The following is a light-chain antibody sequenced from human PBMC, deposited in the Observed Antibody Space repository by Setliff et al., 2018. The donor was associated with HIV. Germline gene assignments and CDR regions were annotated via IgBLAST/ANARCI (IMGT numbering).Light chain of an antibody. CDR2: DVN. CDR1: IRDVGGYEY. J-gene: IGLJ1*01. CDR3: CSYAGSYTPLYV. V-gene: IGLV2-11*01. Sequence: QSALTQPRSVSGSPGQSVTISCTGTIRDVGGYEYVSWYQHHPGKAPKLIINDVNKRPSGVPDRFSGSKSGNTASLTISGLQAEDEADYYCCSYAGSYTPLYVFGSGTKVTVL.